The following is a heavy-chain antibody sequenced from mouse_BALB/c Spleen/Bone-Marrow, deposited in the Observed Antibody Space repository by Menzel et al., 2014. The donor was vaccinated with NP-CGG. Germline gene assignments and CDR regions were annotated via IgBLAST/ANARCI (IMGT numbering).Heavy chain of an antibody. D-gene: IGHD1-3*01. J-gene: IGHJ4*01. V-gene: IGHV1-5*01. CDR1: GYTFTSYW. CDR3: TGGKDYYAMDY. Sequence: EVQLQQSGTVLARPGASVKMSCKASGYTFTSYWMHWVKQRPGQGLEWIGAIYPGNSDTSYNQKFKGKAKLTAVTSTSTAYMELSSLTNEDSAFYYCTGGKDYYAMDYWGQGTSVTVSS. CDR2: IYPGNSDT.